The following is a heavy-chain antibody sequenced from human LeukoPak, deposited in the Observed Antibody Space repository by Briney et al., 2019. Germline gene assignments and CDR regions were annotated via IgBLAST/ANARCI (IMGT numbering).Heavy chain of an antibody. V-gene: IGHV3-74*01. D-gene: IGHD5-12*01. Sequence: GGSLRLSCAASGFTFSSYWMHWVRQAPGKGLVWVSRINSDGSSTSSADSVKGRFTISRDNAKNSLYLQMNSLRAEDTAVYYCAREDIVATMTFDYWGQGTLVTVSS. CDR2: INSDGSST. CDR3: AREDIVATMTFDY. CDR1: GFTFSSYW. J-gene: IGHJ4*02.